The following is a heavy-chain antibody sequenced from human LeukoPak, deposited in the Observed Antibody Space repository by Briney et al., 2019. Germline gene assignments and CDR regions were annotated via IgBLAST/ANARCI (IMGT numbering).Heavy chain of an antibody. V-gene: IGHV3-23*01. Sequence: GGSLRLSCAASGFTFSNYAMNWVRQAPGKGLEWVSTISGSGTKTYYADSVKGRFTISRDNSKNMVSLQMNSLRAEDTALYYCAKGGLIRDYSYYFDYWGQGMLVTVSS. J-gene: IGHJ4*02. D-gene: IGHD5-18*01. CDR1: GFTFSNYA. CDR3: AKGGLIRDYSYYFDY. CDR2: ISGSGTKT.